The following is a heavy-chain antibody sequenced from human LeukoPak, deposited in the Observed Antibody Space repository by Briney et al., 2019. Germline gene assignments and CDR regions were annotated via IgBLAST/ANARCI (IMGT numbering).Heavy chain of an antibody. V-gene: IGHV3-23*01. CDR3: AKEIPRIAAADY. CDR1: GFTFRSYA. D-gene: IGHD6-13*01. J-gene: IGHJ4*02. Sequence: GGSLRLSCAASGFTFRSYAMSWVRQAPGKALEWVSAISDSGGTTSYADSVKGRFTIPRDSPNNTVYLQMGSLRADDTAVYYCAKEIPRIAAADYWGQGTLVTVSS. CDR2: ISDSGGTT.